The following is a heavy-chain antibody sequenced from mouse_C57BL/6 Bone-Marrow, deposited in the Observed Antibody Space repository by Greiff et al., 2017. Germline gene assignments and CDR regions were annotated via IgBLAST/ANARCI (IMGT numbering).Heavy chain of an antibody. CDR2: IDPENGDT. CDR3: SFLYYYRRLASFAY. V-gene: IGHV14-4*01. D-gene: IGHD1-1*01. Sequence: EVQGVESGAELVRPGASVKLSCTASGFNIKDDYMDWVKKRPEQGLEWIGWIDPENGDTEYDSKFTGKATIKAEQSSNTAYLQLSSLTSEDTAVYYCSFLYYYRRLASFAYWGQAALVTVSA. J-gene: IGHJ3*01. CDR1: GFNIKDDY.